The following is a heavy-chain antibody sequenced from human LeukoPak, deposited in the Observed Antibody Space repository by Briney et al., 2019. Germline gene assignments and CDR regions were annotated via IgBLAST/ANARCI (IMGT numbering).Heavy chain of an antibody. CDR3: ARARFREFDFDY. CDR1: GYTFTSYG. CDR2: INAYNGKT. Sequence: ASVTVSFKASGYTFTSYGISWVRQAPAQGLEWMGWINAYNGKTNNAHKLHGRVTMTTDTSTSTAYMELRSLRSDDTAVYYCARARFREFDFDYWGQGTLVTVSS. V-gene: IGHV1-18*01. J-gene: IGHJ4*02. D-gene: IGHD3-10*01.